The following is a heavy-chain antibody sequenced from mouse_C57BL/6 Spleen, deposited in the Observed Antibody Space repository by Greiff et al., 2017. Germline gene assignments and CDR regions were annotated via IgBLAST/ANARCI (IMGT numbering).Heavy chain of an antibody. V-gene: IGHV1-39*01. CDR1: GYSFTDYN. J-gene: IGHJ1*03. Sequence: EVQGVESGPELVKPGASVKISCKASGYSFTDYNMNWVKQSNGKSLEWIGVINPNYGPTSYNQKFKGKATLTVDQSSSTAYMQLNSLTSEDSAVYYGARGDYYGSSFGYFDVWGTGTTVTVSS. D-gene: IGHD1-1*01. CDR2: INPNYGPT. CDR3: ARGDYYGSSFGYFDV.